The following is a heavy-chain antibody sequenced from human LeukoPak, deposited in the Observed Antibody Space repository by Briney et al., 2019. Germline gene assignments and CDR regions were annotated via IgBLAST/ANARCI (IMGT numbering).Heavy chain of an antibody. CDR3: ASGGNPYSYYYYYYMDV. CDR2: IIPIFGTA. Sequence: SVKVSCKASGGTFSSYAISWVRQAPGQGLEWMGGIIPIFGTANYAQKFQGRVTITADKSTSTAYMELSSLRSEDTAVYYCASGGNPYSYYYYYYMDVWGKGTTVTVSS. J-gene: IGHJ6*03. CDR1: GGTFSSYA. D-gene: IGHD2-15*01. V-gene: IGHV1-69*06.